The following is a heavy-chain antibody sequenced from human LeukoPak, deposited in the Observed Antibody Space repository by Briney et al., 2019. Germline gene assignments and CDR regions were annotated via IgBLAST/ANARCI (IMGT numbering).Heavy chain of an antibody. Sequence: GRSLRLSCAASGFTFSSYAMHWVRQAPGKGLEWVAVISYDGSNKYYADSVKGRFTISRDNSKNTLYLQMNSLRAEDTAVYYCARVGGESLARSYFDYWGQGTLVTVSS. CDR1: GFTFSSYA. V-gene: IGHV3-30*04. CDR3: ARVGGESLARSYFDY. D-gene: IGHD3-16*01. CDR2: ISYDGSNK. J-gene: IGHJ4*02.